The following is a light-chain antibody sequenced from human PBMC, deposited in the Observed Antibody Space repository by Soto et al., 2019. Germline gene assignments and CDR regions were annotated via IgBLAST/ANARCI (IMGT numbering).Light chain of an antibody. Sequence: EIVLTQSPGTLSLSPGERATLSCRASRSVSSSYLAWYQQKPGQAPRLLIYGASSRATGIPDRFSGSGSGTDFTLTISRLEPEDFAVYYCQQYGSSPRLTFGGGTKVDIK. CDR3: QQYGSSPRLT. V-gene: IGKV3-20*01. CDR1: RSVSSSY. J-gene: IGKJ4*01. CDR2: GAS.